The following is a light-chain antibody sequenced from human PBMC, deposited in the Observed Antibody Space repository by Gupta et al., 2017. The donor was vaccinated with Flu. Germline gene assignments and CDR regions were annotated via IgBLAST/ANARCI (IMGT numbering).Light chain of an antibody. J-gene: IGLJ3*02. Sequence: VTITSCGTSSVFGSNYVYWYHPAPGPPPNLLLYRNVRRLSAVPARFSGSKYGTSASVAISWLRGEDEADYYYAVEDDSGNGRMFGGGTKLTVL. CDR2: RNV. CDR3: AVEDDSGNGRM. CDR1: SSVFGSNY. V-gene: IGLV1-47*01.